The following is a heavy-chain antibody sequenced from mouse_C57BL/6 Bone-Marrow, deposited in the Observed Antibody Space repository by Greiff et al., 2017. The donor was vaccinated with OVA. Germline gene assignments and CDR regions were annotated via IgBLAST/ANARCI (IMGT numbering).Heavy chain of an antibody. Sequence: QVQLQQSGAELAKPGASVKLSCKASGYTFTSYWMHWVNQRPGKGLEWIGYINPSSGYTKYNQKFKDKATLTADKSYSTAYMQLSSLTYEDSAVYYGARKGRTAQATWFAYWGQGTLVTVSA. CDR3: ARKGRTAQATWFAY. CDR1: GYTFTSYW. V-gene: IGHV1-7*01. CDR2: INPSSGYT. J-gene: IGHJ3*01. D-gene: IGHD3-2*02.